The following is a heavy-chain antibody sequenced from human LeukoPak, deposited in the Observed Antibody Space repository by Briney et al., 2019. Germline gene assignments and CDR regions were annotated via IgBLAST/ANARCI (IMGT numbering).Heavy chain of an antibody. CDR2: ISDSGLST. CDR1: GFTFRDYA. D-gene: IGHD2/OR15-2a*01. CDR3: ARDLGFSRNRYFDY. J-gene: IGHJ4*02. Sequence: GGSLRPSCTASGFTFRDYAMTWVRQSPGKGLEWVSTISDSGLSTYYADSVKGRFTISRDNSKNSVFLQMNSLTAEDTAMFYCARDLGFSRNRYFDYWGQGTLVTVSS. V-gene: IGHV3-23*01.